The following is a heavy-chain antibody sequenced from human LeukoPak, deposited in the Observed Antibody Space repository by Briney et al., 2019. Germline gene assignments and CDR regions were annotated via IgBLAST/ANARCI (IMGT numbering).Heavy chain of an antibody. CDR1: GFTFSHSG. Sequence: PGGSLRLSCVASGFTFSHSGMHWVRQAPGKGLEWVAIIWFDGSNEYYADSVKGRFTISRDNSRNTLFLQMNGLRAEDTAMYYCARDQGTTMTAIVGGYFDYWGQGTLVTVPS. CDR3: ARDQGTTMTAIVGGYFDY. V-gene: IGHV3-33*01. D-gene: IGHD4-17*01. CDR2: IWFDGSNE. J-gene: IGHJ4*02.